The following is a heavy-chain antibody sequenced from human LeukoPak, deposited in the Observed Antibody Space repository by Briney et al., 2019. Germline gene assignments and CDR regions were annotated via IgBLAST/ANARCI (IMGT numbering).Heavy chain of an antibody. CDR1: GFTFSSYG. Sequence: GGSLRLSCAASGFTFSSYGMSWVRQAPGKGLEWVSAISGSGGSTYYADSVKGRFTISRDNSKNTLYLQMNSLRAEDTAVYYCARVGYFDPFDYWSQGTLVTVSS. V-gene: IGHV3-23*01. CDR2: ISGSGGST. J-gene: IGHJ4*02. D-gene: IGHD3-9*01. CDR3: ARVGYFDPFDY.